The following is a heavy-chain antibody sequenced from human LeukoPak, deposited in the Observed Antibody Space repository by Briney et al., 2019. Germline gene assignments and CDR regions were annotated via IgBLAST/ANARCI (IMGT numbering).Heavy chain of an antibody. J-gene: IGHJ6*02. CDR1: GYTFTGYY. CDR2: IVPNSGDT. D-gene: IGHD3-22*01. CDR3: ARGGVVTSVGHTFYYGMDV. Sequence: ASVKVSCKTSGYTFTGYYTLWVRQAPGQGLEWMGRIVPNSGDTNYAQKFQGRVTLTRDTSISTAYMELSRLRSDDTAIYYCARGGVVTSVGHTFYYGMDVWGQGTTVTVSS. V-gene: IGHV1-2*06.